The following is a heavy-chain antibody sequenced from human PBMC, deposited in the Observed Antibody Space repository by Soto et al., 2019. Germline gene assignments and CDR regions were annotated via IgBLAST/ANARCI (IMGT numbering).Heavy chain of an antibody. J-gene: IGHJ6*02. CDR3: VKRGYSYGYLGYYYGMDV. V-gene: IGHV3-64D*06. D-gene: IGHD5-18*01. Sequence: GGSLRLSCSASGFTFSSYAMHWVRQAPGKGLEYVSAISSNGGSTYYADSVKGRFTISRDNSKNTLYLQMSSLRAEDTAVYDCVKRGYSYGYLGYYYGMDVWGQGTTVTVSS. CDR1: GFTFSSYA. CDR2: ISSNGGST.